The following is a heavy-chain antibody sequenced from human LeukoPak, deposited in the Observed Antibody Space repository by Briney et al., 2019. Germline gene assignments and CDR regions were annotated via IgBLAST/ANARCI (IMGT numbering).Heavy chain of an antibody. J-gene: IGHJ4*02. V-gene: IGHV3-23*01. CDR1: GFTFRSYT. Sequence: PGGSLRLSCAASGFTFRSYTMNWVRQAPGKGLEWVSSIHYSGASTYYADSVKGRFTISRDNSKNTLYLQMNSLRAEDTAVYYCAKVISGVDMSHDYWGQGALVTVSS. CDR3: AKVISGVDMSHDY. CDR2: IHYSGAST. D-gene: IGHD1-20*01.